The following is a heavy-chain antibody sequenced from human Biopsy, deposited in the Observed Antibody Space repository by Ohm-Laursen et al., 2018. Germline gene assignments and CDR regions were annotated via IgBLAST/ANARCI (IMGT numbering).Heavy chain of an antibody. CDR1: GGSFSGYF. CDR2: INHRGNT. J-gene: IGHJ4*02. Sequence: SETLSLTCLVSGGSFSGYFCSWIRQPPGKGLEWIGVINHRGNTKYSPSLRSRVSISVDTSKNQFSLNVNSVTAADTAVYYCAVLYGAFDYWGQGQLVSVSA. CDR3: AVLYGAFDY. D-gene: IGHD4/OR15-4a*01. V-gene: IGHV4-34*01.